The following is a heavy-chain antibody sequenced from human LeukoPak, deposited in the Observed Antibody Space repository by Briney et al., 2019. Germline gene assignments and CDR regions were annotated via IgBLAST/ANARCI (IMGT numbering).Heavy chain of an antibody. D-gene: IGHD1-14*01. Sequence: GGSLRLSCAASGFTLSSYWMSWVRQAPGKGLEWGANIKKDVSEKYYVDSVKGRFTISRDNAKTSLYLQMNSLRAEDTAVYYCARDPRNLDYWGKGTLVTVSS. CDR1: GFTLSSYW. J-gene: IGHJ4*02. V-gene: IGHV3-7*01. CDR3: ARDPRNLDY. CDR2: IKKDVSEK.